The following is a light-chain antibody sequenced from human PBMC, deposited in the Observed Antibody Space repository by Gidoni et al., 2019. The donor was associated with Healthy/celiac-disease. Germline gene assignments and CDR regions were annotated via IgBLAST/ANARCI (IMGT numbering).Light chain of an antibody. J-gene: IGKJ1*01. CDR2: DAS. Sequence: EIVLTQSPATLSLSPGERATLSCRASQSVSSYLAWYQQKPDQAPRLLIYDASNRATGIPARFSGSGSGTDFTLTIRSLEPEDFAVYYCQQRSNWPWTFGPGTKVEIK. CDR3: QQRSNWPWT. V-gene: IGKV3-11*01. CDR1: QSVSSY.